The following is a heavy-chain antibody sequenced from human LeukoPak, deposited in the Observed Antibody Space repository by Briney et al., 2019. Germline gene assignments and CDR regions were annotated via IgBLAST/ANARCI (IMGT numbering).Heavy chain of an antibody. J-gene: IGHJ4*02. V-gene: IGHV3-30-3*01. CDR3: AREACPYRLCYYDSSGYSLNYYFDY. CDR2: ISYDGSNK. D-gene: IGHD3-22*01. Sequence: GGSLRLSCAASGFTFSSYAMHWVRQAPGKGLEWVAVISYDGSNKYYADSVKGRFTISRDNSKNTLYLQMNSLRAEDTAVYYCAREACPYRLCYYDSSGYSLNYYFDYWGQGTLVTVSS. CDR1: GFTFSSYA.